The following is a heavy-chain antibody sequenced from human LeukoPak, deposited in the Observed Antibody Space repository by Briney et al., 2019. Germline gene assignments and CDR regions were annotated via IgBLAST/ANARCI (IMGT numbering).Heavy chain of an antibody. Sequence: PGGSLRLSCAASGFTFSSYAMSWVRQAPGKGLEWVSAISGSGGSTYYADSVKGRFNISRDNSKNTPYLQMNSLRAEDTAVYYCAKSGYCSSTSCYRNAFDIWGQGTMVTVSS. V-gene: IGHV3-23*01. CDR1: GFTFSSYA. D-gene: IGHD2-2*01. J-gene: IGHJ3*02. CDR3: AKSGYCSSTSCYRNAFDI. CDR2: ISGSGGST.